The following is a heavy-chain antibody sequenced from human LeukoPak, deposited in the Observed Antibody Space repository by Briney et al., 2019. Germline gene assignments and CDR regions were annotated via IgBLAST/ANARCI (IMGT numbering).Heavy chain of an antibody. D-gene: IGHD5-12*01. Sequence: SETLSLTCTVSGGSISSYYWSWIRQPPGKGLEWIGEINHSGSTNYNPFLKSRVTISVDTSKNQFSLKLSSVTAADTAVYYCATPMATKRYYFDYWGQGTLVTVSS. J-gene: IGHJ4*02. CDR1: GGSISSYY. CDR2: INHSGST. CDR3: ATPMATKRYYFDY. V-gene: IGHV4-34*01.